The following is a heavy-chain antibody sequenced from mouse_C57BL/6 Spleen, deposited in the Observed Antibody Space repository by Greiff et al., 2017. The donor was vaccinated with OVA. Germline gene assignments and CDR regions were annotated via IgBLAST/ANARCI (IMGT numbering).Heavy chain of an antibody. CDR3: ARYGGSSPTNCDY. Sequence: EVQLQQSGPELVKPGASVKISCKASGYTFTDYYMNWVKQSHGKSLEWIGDINPNNGGTSYNQKFKGKATLTVDKSSSTAYMELRSLTSEDSAVYYCARYGGSSPTNCDYWGQGTTLTVSS. D-gene: IGHD1-1*01. CDR2: INPNNGGT. V-gene: IGHV1-26*01. J-gene: IGHJ2*01. CDR1: GYTFTDYY.